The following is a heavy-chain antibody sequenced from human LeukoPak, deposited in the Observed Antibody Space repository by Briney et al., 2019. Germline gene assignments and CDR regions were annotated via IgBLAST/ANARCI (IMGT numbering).Heavy chain of an antibody. CDR3: AKHSDIAGPTYLDY. D-gene: IGHD5-12*01. Sequence: GGSLRLSCAASGFTFSSYWMSWVRQAPGEGLERVSAISGRGGTTYYADSVKGRFTISRDNSKKTVSLQMNNLRAEDTAVYYCAKHSDIAGPTYLDYWGQGTLVTVSP. CDR2: ISGRGGTT. V-gene: IGHV3-23*01. J-gene: IGHJ4*02. CDR1: GFTFSSYW.